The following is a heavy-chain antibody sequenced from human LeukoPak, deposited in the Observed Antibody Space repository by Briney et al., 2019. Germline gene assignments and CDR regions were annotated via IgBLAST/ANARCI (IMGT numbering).Heavy chain of an antibody. D-gene: IGHD5-18*01. CDR1: GFTFDDYA. J-gene: IGHJ6*03. Sequence: PGGSLRLSCAASGFTFDDYAMHWVRQAPGKGLEWVSLISWDGGSTYYADSVKGRFTISRDNSKNSLYLQMNSLRAEDTALYYCARYTRGLGYMDVWGKGTTVTVSS. CDR3: ARYTRGLGYMDV. CDR2: ISWDGGST. V-gene: IGHV3-43D*03.